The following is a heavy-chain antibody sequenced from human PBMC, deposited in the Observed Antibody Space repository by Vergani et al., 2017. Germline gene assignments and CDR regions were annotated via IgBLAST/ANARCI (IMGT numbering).Heavy chain of an antibody. CDR3: ARVGTSSNRDYLDY. Sequence: QVQLVQSGAEVQKPGASVKVSCKASGYNFTDYFMHWVRQAPGQGLEWMGWINPNSGVTNYAQKFQGRVTMTRDTSISTAYMELSNLRSDDTAGYDCARVGTSSNRDYLDYWGQGTLVTVSS. CDR2: INPNSGVT. CDR1: GYNFTDYF. J-gene: IGHJ4*02. V-gene: IGHV1-2*02. D-gene: IGHD2-2*01.